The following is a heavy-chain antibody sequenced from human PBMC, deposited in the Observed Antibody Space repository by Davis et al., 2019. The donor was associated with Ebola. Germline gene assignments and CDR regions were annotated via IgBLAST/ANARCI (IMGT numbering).Heavy chain of an antibody. J-gene: IGHJ4*02. CDR2: INHSGST. V-gene: IGHV4-34*01. D-gene: IGHD2-15*01. CDR3: ARAQDCSGGSCYSGEFDY. Sequence: SETLSLTCAVYGGSFSGYYWSWIRQPPGKGLEWIGEINHSGSTNYNPSLKSRVTISVDTSKNQFSLKLSSVTAADTAVYYCARAQDCSGGSCYSGEFDYWGQGTLVTVSP. CDR1: GGSFSGYY.